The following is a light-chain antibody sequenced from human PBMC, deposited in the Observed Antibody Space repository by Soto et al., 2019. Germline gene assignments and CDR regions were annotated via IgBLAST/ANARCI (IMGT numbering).Light chain of an antibody. V-gene: IGKV3-11*01. CDR3: QQRAKWPLT. CDR1: QSVNTF. Sequence: EIELTQSPVTLSLSPGEGATLSCRASQSVNTFLAWYQQKPGQTPRLLIYDTSNRATGIPARFSGSGSGTDFTLTISSLEPEDFAIYYCQQRAKWPLTFGGGTRWIS. CDR2: DTS. J-gene: IGKJ4*01.